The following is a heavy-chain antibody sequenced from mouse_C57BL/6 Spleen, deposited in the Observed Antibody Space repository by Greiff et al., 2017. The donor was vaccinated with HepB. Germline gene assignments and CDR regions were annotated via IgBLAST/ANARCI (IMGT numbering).Heavy chain of an antibody. V-gene: IGHV5-17*01. CDR2: ISSGSSTI. CDR1: GFTFSDYG. CDR3: ARLVYGTFAY. Sequence: EVKLVESGGGLVKPGGSLKLSCAASGFTFSDYGMHWVRQAPEKGLEWVAYISSGSSTIYYADTVKGRFTISRDNAKNTLFLQMTSLRSEDTAMYYCARLVYGTFAYWGQGTLVTVSA. J-gene: IGHJ3*01. D-gene: IGHD1-1*01.